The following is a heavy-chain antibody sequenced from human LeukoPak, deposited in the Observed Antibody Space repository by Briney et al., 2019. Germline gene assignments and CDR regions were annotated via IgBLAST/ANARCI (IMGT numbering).Heavy chain of an antibody. D-gene: IGHD3-9*01. V-gene: IGHV3-53*01. CDR3: ASESLTGYYTPY. J-gene: IGHJ4*02. CDR1: GFTVSSNY. CDR2: LYSGGST. Sequence: GGSLRLSCAASGFTVSSNYMSWVRQAPGKGLEWASILYSGGSTYYADSVKGRFTISRDNSKNTLYLQMNSLRAEDTAVYYCASESLTGYYTPYWGQGTLVTVSS.